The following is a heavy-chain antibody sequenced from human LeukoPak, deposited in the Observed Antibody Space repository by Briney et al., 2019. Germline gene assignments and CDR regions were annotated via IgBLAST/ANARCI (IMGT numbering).Heavy chain of an antibody. CDR3: ARADCGGDCYGAFDI. Sequence: ASVKVSCKASGYTFTGYYMHWVRQAPGQGLEWMGIINPSGGSTSYAQKFQGRVTMTRDTSTSTVYMELSSLRSEDTAVYYCARADCGGDCYGAFDIWGQGTMVTVSS. CDR2: INPSGGST. J-gene: IGHJ3*02. CDR1: GYTFTGYY. V-gene: IGHV1-46*01. D-gene: IGHD2-21*02.